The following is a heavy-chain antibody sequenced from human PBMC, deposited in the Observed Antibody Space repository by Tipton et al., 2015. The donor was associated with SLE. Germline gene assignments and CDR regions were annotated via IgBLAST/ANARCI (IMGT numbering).Heavy chain of an antibody. V-gene: IGHV4-61*02. J-gene: IGHJ4*02. CDR1: DGSISSDYYY. D-gene: IGHD3-22*01. CDR2: IYGNGGA. CDR3: ARDFNPYYFDGGDYDYAPGY. Sequence: LRLSCSVSDGSISSDYYYGSWLRQPAGKPLEWIGRIYGNGGASYNPSRESRVTISLDTSKNQFSLKLTSVTAADTAVYYCARDFNPYYFDGGDYDYAPGYWGQGTLVTVSS.